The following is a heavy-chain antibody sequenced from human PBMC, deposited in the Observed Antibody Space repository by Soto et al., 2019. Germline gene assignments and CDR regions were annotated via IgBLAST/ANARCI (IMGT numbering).Heavy chain of an antibody. CDR1: GGSISSYY. Sequence: QVQLQESGPGLVKPSETLSLTCTVAGGSISSYYWSWIRQPPGKGLEWIGYIYYSGSTNYNPSLKSRVTISVDMSKNQFSLKLNSVTAADTAVYYCGRDEGSSGWYIHWGQGTLVTVSS. CDR3: GRDEGSSGWYIH. CDR2: IYYSGST. J-gene: IGHJ4*02. V-gene: IGHV4-59*01. D-gene: IGHD6-19*01.